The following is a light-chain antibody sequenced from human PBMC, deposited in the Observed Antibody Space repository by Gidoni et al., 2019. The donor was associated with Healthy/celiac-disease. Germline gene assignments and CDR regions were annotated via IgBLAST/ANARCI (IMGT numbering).Light chain of an antibody. CDR2: EVS. CDR3: SSYTSSSTYVV. J-gene: IGLJ2*01. Sequence: QTDLTQPDSVSGSPGQSITISCTATSSYVGRYKYVSWYQQHPGKAPKLMIYEVSNRPSGCSNRFSGSKSGNTASLTISGLQAEDEADYYCSSYTSSSTYVVFGGGTKLTVL. V-gene: IGLV2-14*01. CDR1: SSYVGRYKY.